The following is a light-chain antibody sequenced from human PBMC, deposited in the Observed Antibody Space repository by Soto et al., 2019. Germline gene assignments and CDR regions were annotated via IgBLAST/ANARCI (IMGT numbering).Light chain of an antibody. Sequence: DIVMTQTPLSLSVTPGQPASISCKSSQSLLANNGQTSLYWHLQKPGQPPQLLIYEVSNRLSGVPDRFSGSGSGTDFTLKSSRVETEDVGIYFCMQSTQLPSFGGGTKVEIK. CDR1: QSLLANNGQTS. CDR3: MQSTQLPS. V-gene: IGKV2D-29*01. CDR2: EVS. J-gene: IGKJ4*01.